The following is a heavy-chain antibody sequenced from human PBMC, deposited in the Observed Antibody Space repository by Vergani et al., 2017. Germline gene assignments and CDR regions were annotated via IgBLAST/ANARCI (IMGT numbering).Heavy chain of an antibody. Sequence: EVQLLESGGGLVQPGGSLRLSCAASGFTFSSYAMSWVRQAPGKGLEWVSAISGSDGSSTSYADSVKGRFTISRDNAKNTLYLQMNSLRAEDTAVYYCARPDYGDYATLDWYFDLWGRGTLVTVSS. CDR2: ISGSDGSST. CDR1: GFTFSSYA. J-gene: IGHJ2*01. CDR3: ARPDYGDYATLDWYFDL. V-gene: IGHV3-23*01. D-gene: IGHD4-17*01.